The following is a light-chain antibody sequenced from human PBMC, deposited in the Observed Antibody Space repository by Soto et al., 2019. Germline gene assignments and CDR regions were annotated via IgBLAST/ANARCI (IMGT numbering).Light chain of an antibody. V-gene: IGLV1-40*01. CDR1: SSNIGAGYD. CDR2: GNT. Sequence: QPVLTQPPSVSGAPGQRVTISCTGSSSNIGAGYDVHWYQQLPGTAPKLLIYGNTIRPSGVPDRFSGSKSATSASLAITGLQAEDEADYYCQSYDSSLSGVVFGGGTKLTVL. J-gene: IGLJ2*01. CDR3: QSYDSSLSGVV.